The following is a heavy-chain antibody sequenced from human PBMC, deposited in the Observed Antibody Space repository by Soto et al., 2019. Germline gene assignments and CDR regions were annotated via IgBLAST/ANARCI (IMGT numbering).Heavy chain of an antibody. CDR2: ISSSSSYI. CDR3: ARWARQNYDILTGNY. V-gene: IGHV3-21*01. J-gene: IGHJ4*02. D-gene: IGHD3-9*01. CDR1: GFTFSSYS. Sequence: PGVSLRLSCAASGFTFSSYSMNWVRQAPGKGLEWVSSISSSSSYIYYADSVKGRFTISRDNAKNSLYLQINSLRAEDTAVYYCARWARQNYDILTGNYWGQGT.